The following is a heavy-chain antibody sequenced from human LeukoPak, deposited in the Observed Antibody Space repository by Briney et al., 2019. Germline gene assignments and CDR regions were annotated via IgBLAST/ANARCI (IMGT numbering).Heavy chain of an antibody. CDR1: GFTFSNYA. CDR2: IRGSGGRT. V-gene: IGHV3-23*01. Sequence: GGSLRLSCAASGFTFSNYAMSWVRQAPGKGLEWVSDIRGSGGRTYYADSVKGRFTISRDNSKSTLYLQMTSLRAEDTAVYYCAKTPSYSGSYSYFDYWGQGTLVTVSS. D-gene: IGHD1-26*01. CDR3: AKTPSYSGSYSYFDY. J-gene: IGHJ4*02.